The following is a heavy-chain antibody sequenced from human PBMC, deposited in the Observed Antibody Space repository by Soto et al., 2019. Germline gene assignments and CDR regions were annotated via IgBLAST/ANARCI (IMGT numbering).Heavy chain of an antibody. J-gene: IGHJ4*02. Sequence: GASVKVSCKASGYTFTSYGISWVRQAPGQGLEWMGWISSYNGVTNYAQKLQGRVTLTTDSSTSTAYMEVRSLRVDDTAVYYCARDHRGYGTFDLWGQGTLVTVSS. V-gene: IGHV1-18*01. CDR3: ARDHRGYGTFDL. CDR2: ISSYNGVT. D-gene: IGHD5-12*01. CDR1: GYTFTSYG.